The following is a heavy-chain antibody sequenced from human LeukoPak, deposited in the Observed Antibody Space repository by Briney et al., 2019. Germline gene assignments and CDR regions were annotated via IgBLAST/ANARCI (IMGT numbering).Heavy chain of an antibody. CDR3: ARGAEGIAASDSKFDY. J-gene: IGHJ4*02. CDR2: ISTSSSYI. V-gene: IGHV3-21*01. CDR1: GFTFSRNS. Sequence: GGSLRLSCAASGFTFSRNSMNWVRQAPGKGLEWVSSISTSSSYIDYADSVKGRFTISRDNAKNSLFLQMNSLRAEDTAVYYCARGAEGIAASDSKFDYWGQGTLVTVSS. D-gene: IGHD6-13*01.